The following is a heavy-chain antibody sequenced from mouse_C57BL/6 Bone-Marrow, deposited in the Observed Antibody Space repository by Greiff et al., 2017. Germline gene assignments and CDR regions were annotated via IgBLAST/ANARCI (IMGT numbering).Heavy chain of an antibody. J-gene: IGHJ3*01. CDR2: INPGSGGT. CDR3: ARHYDYDTWFAY. Sequence: VQLQQSGPELVKPGASVKISCKASGYTFTDYYINWVKQRPGQGLEWIGVINPGSGGTNYNEKFKGKATLTADKSSSTAYMQLSSLTSEDSAVYFCARHYDYDTWFAYWGQGTLVTVSA. CDR1: GYTFTDYY. D-gene: IGHD2-4*01. V-gene: IGHV1-77*01.